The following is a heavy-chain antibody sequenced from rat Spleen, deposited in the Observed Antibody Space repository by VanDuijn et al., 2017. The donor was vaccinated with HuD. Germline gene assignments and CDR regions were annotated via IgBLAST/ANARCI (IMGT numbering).Heavy chain of an antibody. CDR3: TRVGYSSYYFDY. D-gene: IGHD1-2*01. CDR1: GLTFSNSG. J-gene: IGHJ2*01. V-gene: IGHV5-29*01. Sequence: EVELVESGGGLVQPGRSMKLSCVASGLTFSNSGMAWVRQAPTKGLEWVATILYDTTNTYYRDSVRGRFTVSRDNAKSTLYLQMNSLRSEDTATYYCTRVGYSSYYFDYWGQGVMVTVSS. CDR2: ILYDTTNT.